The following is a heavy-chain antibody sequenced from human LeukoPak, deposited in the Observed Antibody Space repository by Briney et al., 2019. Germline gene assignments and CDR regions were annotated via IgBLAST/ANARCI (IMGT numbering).Heavy chain of an antibody. D-gene: IGHD2-8*02. CDR2: IRGDGGST. Sequence: GGSLRLSCAASGLTFSRYAMTWVRQAPGKGLEWVSVIRGDGGSTYYADSVKGRFTIYRNNSKNTLSLQMNSLRAEDTAIYYCTKGVLFSTDALYIWGQGTMVTVSS. V-gene: IGHV3-23*01. CDR1: GLTFSRYA. J-gene: IGHJ3*02. CDR3: TKGVLFSTDALYI.